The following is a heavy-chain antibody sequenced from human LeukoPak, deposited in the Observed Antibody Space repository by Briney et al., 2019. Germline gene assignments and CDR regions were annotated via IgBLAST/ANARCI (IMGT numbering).Heavy chain of an antibody. CDR3: ARHPNYYDSSGYYKGFDC. V-gene: IGHV3-7*03. J-gene: IGHJ4*02. CDR1: GFTFSSYA. CDR2: IKQDGSEK. D-gene: IGHD3-22*01. Sequence: GGSLRLSCAASGFTFSSYAMHWVRQAPGKGLEWVASIKQDGSEKYYVDSVKGRFTISRDNAKNSLNLQMNSLRAGDTAVYYCARHPNYYDSSGYYKGFDCWGQGTLVTVSS.